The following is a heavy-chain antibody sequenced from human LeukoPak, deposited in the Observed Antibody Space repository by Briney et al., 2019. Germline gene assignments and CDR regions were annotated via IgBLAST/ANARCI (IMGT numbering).Heavy chain of an antibody. J-gene: IGHJ4*02. CDR3: AASLWFGIYPDY. CDR2: FNHSWGA. D-gene: IGHD3-10*01. Sequence: KPSETLSLTCGVYSGSFSGYYWTWFRQPPGKGLEWIGEFNHSWGAKYNPSLKSRATLSVDTSKNHLSLSLNSVTAADTAVYYCAASLWFGIYPDYWGQGSLVTVSS. V-gene: IGHV4-34*01. CDR1: SGSFSGYY.